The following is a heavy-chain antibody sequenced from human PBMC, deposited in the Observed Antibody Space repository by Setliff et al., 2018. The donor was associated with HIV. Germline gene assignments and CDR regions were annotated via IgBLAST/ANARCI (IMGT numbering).Heavy chain of an antibody. CDR1: GFTLSDHY. CDR3: ARNQGSSSGQGFDY. V-gene: IGHV3-72*01. J-gene: IGHJ4*02. Sequence: GGSLRLSCAASGFTLSDHYMDWVRQAPGKGLEWAGRIRNKANSFTIEYAASVKGRFTISKDESKNLLFLQMNSLKTEDTAVYYCARNQGSSSGQGFDYWGQGTLVTVSS. D-gene: IGHD6-6*01. CDR2: IRNKANSFTI.